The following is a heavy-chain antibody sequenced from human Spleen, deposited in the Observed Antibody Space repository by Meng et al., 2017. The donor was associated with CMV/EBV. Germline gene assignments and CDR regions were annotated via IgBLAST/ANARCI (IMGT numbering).Heavy chain of an antibody. CDR3: ARGTARGGYYYYGLDV. D-gene: IGHD3-16*01. CDR1: GFSVSSNY. Sequence: GGSLRLSCAASGFSVSSNYMSWVRQAPGKGLEWVSVIYSGGTTYYADSVKGRFTTSRDISKNTLYLQMNSLRAEDTAVYYCARGTARGGYYYYGLDVWGQGTTVTVSS. V-gene: IGHV3-53*01. J-gene: IGHJ6*02. CDR2: IYSGGTT.